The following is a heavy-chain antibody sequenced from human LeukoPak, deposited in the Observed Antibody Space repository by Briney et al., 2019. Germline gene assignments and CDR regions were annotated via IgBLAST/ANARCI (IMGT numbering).Heavy chain of an antibody. V-gene: IGHV1-46*01. CDR3: ARGPVVVPAALLYYFDY. D-gene: IGHD2-2*01. CDR2: INPSGGST. Sequence: GASVKVSCKASGYTFTSYDINWVRQAPGQGLEWMGIINPSGGSTSHAQKFQGRVTMTRDTSTSTVYMELSSLRSEDTAVYYCARGPVVVPAALLYYFDYWGQGTLVTVSS. J-gene: IGHJ4*02. CDR1: GYTFTSYD.